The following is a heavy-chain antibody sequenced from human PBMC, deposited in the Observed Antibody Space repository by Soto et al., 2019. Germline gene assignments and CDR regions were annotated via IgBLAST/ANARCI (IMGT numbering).Heavy chain of an antibody. CDR1: GGSISSYY. J-gene: IGHJ6*01. D-gene: IGHD3-10*01. Sequence: SETLSLTCTVSGGSISSYYWSWIRQPPGKGLEWIGYIYYSGSTNYNPSLKSRVTISVDTSKNQFSLKLSSVTAADTAVYYCARVLMVRGVIIGYPGYYSGMDVWGQGNTVTVYS. CDR2: IYYSGST. V-gene: IGHV4-59*01. CDR3: ARVLMVRGVIIGYPGYYSGMDV.